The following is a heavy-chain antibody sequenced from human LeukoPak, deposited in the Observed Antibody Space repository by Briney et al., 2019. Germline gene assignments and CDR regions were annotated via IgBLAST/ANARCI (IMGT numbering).Heavy chain of an antibody. CDR3: ARPGGGNYLKYFDY. D-gene: IGHD1-7*01. CDR1: GFTFSNDW. V-gene: IGHV3-30*03. CDR2: ISYDGTNK. J-gene: IGHJ4*02. Sequence: GGSLRLSCAASGFTFSNDWMSWVRQAPGKGLEWVAVISYDGTNKYYADSVKGRFTISRDNSNNTLYLQMNSLRAEDTAVYYCARPGGGNYLKYFDYWGQGTLVTVSS.